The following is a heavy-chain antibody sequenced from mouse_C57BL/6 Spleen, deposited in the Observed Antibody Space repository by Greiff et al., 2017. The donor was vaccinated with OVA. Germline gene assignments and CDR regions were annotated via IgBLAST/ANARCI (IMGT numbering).Heavy chain of an antibody. J-gene: IGHJ3*01. CDR1: GYSITSGYD. Sequence: DVQLVESGPGMVKPSQSLSLTCTVTGYSITSGYDWHWIRHFPGNKLEWMGYISYSGSTNYNPSLKSRISITHDTSKNHFFLKLNSVTTEDTATYYCARGGYGNGGAWFAYWGQGTLVTVSA. D-gene: IGHD2-1*01. V-gene: IGHV3-1*01. CDR2: ISYSGST. CDR3: ARGGYGNGGAWFAY.